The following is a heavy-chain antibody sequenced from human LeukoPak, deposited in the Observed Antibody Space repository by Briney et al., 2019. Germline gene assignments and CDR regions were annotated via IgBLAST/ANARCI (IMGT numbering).Heavy chain of an antibody. CDR1: GFTFSGSA. Sequence: GGSLRLSCAASGFTFSGSAMHWVRQASGKGLEWVGRIRSKANSYATAYAASVKGRFTISRDDSKNTAYLQMNSLKTEDTAVYYCTRQPYSSSGVDYWGQGTLVTVSS. CDR2: IRSKANSYAT. CDR3: TRQPYSSSGVDY. D-gene: IGHD6-13*01. J-gene: IGHJ4*02. V-gene: IGHV3-73*01.